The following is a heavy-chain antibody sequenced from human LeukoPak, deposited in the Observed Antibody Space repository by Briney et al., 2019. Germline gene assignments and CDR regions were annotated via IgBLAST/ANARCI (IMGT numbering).Heavy chain of an antibody. Sequence: SETLSLTCTVSGGSLSISSYYWGWIRQPPGKGLEWIGTIYYSGSTYYNPSLKSRVTVSVDTSKNQFSLKLISVTAADTAVYYCARRVARSSSGFDYWGQGTLVTVSS. CDR2: IYYSGST. CDR3: ARRVARSSSGFDY. J-gene: IGHJ4*02. CDR1: GGSLSISSYY. V-gene: IGHV4-39*01. D-gene: IGHD6-6*01.